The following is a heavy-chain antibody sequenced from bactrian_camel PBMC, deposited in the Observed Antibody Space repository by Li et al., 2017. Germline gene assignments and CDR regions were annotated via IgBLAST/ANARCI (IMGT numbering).Heavy chain of an antibody. J-gene: IGHJ4*01. V-gene: IGHV3S1*01. CDR3: AHERGGGCYFSHYLLSAY. Sequence: HVQLVESGGGSVEAGGSLKLSCTTSGFAYSTYCMGWFRQRPGKGREGVAAIDADGAINYADSAKGRFTISKDNAKNTLYLQMDSLKPEDTAMYYCAHERGGGCYFSHYLLSAYWGQGTQVTVS. D-gene: IGHD4*01. CDR2: IDADGAI. CDR1: GFAYSTYC.